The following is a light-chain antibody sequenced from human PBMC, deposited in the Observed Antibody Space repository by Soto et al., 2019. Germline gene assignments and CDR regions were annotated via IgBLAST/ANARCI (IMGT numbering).Light chain of an antibody. V-gene: IGLV2-14*01. CDR3: SSYTISRTYV. CDR2: DVS. J-gene: IGLJ1*01. CDR1: SSDVGGYNY. Sequence: QSALTQPASVSGSPGQSITISCTGTSSDVGGYNYVAWYQQHPGKAPKLMIYDVSNRPSGVSDRFFGSKSGNTASLTISGLQAEDEADYYCSSYTISRTYVFGTGTKLTVL.